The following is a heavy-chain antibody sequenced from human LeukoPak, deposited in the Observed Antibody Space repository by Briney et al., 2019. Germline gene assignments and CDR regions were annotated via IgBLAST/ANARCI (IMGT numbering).Heavy chain of an antibody. CDR3: AKESEWLRPKVYYYYYYMDV. CDR2: ISYDGSNK. D-gene: IGHD3-3*01. J-gene: IGHJ6*03. Sequence: GGSLRLSCAASGFTFSSYGMHWVRQAPGKGLEWVAVISYDGSNKYYADSVKGRFTISRDNSKNTLYLQMNSLRAEDTAVYYCAKESEWLRPKVYYYYYYMDVWGKGTTVTVSS. V-gene: IGHV3-30*18. CDR1: GFTFSSYG.